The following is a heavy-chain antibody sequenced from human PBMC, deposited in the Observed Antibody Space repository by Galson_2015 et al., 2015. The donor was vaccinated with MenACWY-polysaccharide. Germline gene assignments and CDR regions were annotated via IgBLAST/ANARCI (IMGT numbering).Heavy chain of an antibody. CDR3: ARDPLDSSGYTRGSVFDL. J-gene: IGHJ2*01. CDR2: INQDGSEK. V-gene: IGHV3-7*01. D-gene: IGHD3-22*01. Sequence: SLRLSCAASGFTFSNFWMSWVRQATGKGLEWVASINQDGSEKHYVDSVKGRFTVSRDNAKNSLYLQMNSLRDEDTTVYYCARDPLDSSGYTRGSVFDLWGRGTLVTVSS. CDR1: GFTFSNFW.